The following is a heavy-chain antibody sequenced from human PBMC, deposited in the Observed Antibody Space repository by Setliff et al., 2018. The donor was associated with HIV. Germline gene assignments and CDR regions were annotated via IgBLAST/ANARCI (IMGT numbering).Heavy chain of an antibody. CDR1: GHTFTSYD. Sequence: ASVKVSCKASGHTFTSYDINWVRQATGRGLEWMGWMNPNSGNTGYAQKFQGRVTMTRNTSISTAYMELSSLRSEDSAVYYCASSWSRVPYYGLDVWGQGTTVIVSS. J-gene: IGHJ6*02. CDR3: ASSWSRVPYYGLDV. CDR2: MNPNSGNT. V-gene: IGHV1-8*01. D-gene: IGHD6-13*01.